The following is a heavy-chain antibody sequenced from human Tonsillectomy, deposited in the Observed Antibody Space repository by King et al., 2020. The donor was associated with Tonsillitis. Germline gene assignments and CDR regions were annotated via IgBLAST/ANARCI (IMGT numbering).Heavy chain of an antibody. V-gene: IGHV3-7*01. J-gene: IGHJ6*02. CDR1: GFTFSSYW. CDR2: IKQDGSEK. CDR3: AREMYGYYYGMDV. Sequence: VQLVESGGGLVQPGGSLRLSCAASGFTFSSYWMSWVRQAPGKGLEWVANIKQDGSEKYYVDSVKGRFTISRDNAKNSLYLQMNSLRAEDTAVYYCAREMYGYYYGMDVWGQGTTVTVSS. D-gene: IGHD2-8*01.